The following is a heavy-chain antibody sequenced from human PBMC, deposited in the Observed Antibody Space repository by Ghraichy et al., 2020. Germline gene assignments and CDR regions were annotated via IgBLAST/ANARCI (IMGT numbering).Heavy chain of an antibody. J-gene: IGHJ4*02. CDR3: VRDRNGYRSEQFDY. V-gene: IGHV3-23*01. CDR1: GFAFRLYA. CDR2: ISGIGDVT. D-gene: IGHD5-24*01. Sequence: GGSLRLSCAASGFAFRLYAMSWVRQAPGKGLEFVSVISGIGDVTYYADSVKGRFTISRDNSQNTLYLQVNSLRAEDTAVYYCVRDRNGYRSEQFDYWGQGTLVTVSS.